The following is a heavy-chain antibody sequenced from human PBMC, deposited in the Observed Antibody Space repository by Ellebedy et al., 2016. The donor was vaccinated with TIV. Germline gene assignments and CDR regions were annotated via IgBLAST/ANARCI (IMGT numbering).Heavy chain of an antibody. Sequence: AASVKVSCKASGYTFTSYDINWVRQATGQGLEWMGWMNPNSGNTGYAQKFQGRVTMTRNTSISTAYMELSSLRSEDTAVYYCARVVGLRGSGPLGYWGQGTLVTVSS. CDR1: GYTFTSYD. D-gene: IGHD2-2*01. CDR2: MNPNSGNT. J-gene: IGHJ4*02. CDR3: ARVVGLRGSGPLGY. V-gene: IGHV1-8*01.